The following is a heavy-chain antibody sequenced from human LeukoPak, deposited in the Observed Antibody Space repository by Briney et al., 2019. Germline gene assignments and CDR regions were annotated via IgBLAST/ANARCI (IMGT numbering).Heavy chain of an antibody. CDR3: ARSALRFLEWLLYLDY. D-gene: IGHD3-3*01. J-gene: IGHJ4*02. V-gene: IGHV4-59*01. CDR1: GGSISSYY. Sequence: PSETLSLTCTVSGGSISSYYWSWIRQPPGKGLEWIGYIYYSGSTNYNPSLKSRVTISVDTSKNQFSLKLSSVTAADTAVYYCARSALRFLEWLLYLDYWGQGTLVTVSS. CDR2: IYYSGST.